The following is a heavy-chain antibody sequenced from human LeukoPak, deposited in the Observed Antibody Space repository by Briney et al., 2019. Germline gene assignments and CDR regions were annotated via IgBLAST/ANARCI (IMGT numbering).Heavy chain of an antibody. V-gene: IGHV4-61*08. J-gene: IGHJ4*02. CDR3: ARGEYSSGWYFRFDY. D-gene: IGHD6-19*01. Sequence: SQTLSLTCTVSGGSISSGDYYWSWIRQPPGKGLEWIGYIYYSGSTNYNPSLKSRVTISVDTSKNQFSLKLSSVTAADTAVYYCARGEYSSGWYFRFDYWGQGTLVTVSS. CDR1: GGSISSGDYY. CDR2: IYYSGST.